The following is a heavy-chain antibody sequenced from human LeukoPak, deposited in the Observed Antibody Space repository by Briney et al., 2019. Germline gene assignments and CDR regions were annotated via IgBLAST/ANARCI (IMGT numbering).Heavy chain of an antibody. CDR3: ARDLREHGVFDI. V-gene: IGHV3-53*01. CDR2: IYSDGST. Sequence: GGSLRLSCAASGFTVSSNYMSWVRQAPGKGLEWVSEIYSDGSTYYAASVKGRFSISRDNSKNTVYLQMSSLRGDDTAVYYCARDLREHGVFDIWGQGTMVTVSS. D-gene: IGHD1-26*01. J-gene: IGHJ3*02. CDR1: GFTVSSNY.